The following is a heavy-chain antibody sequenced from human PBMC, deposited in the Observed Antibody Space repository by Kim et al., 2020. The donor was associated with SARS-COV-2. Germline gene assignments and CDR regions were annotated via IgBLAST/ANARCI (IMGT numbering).Heavy chain of an antibody. D-gene: IGHD6-6*01. V-gene: IGHV4-34*01. J-gene: IGHJ4*02. CDR3: ARVSGIAARPDSTDY. CDR1: GGSFSGYY. CDR2: INHSGST. Sequence: SETLSLTCAVYGGSFSGYYWSWIRQPPGKGLEWIGEINHSGSTNYNPSLKSRVTISVDTSKNQFSLKLSSVTAADTAVYYCARVSGIAARPDSTDYWGQG.